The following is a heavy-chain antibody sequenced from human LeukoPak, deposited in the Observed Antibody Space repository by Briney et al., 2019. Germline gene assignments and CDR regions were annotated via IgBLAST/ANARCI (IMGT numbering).Heavy chain of an antibody. Sequence: ASVKVSCKAFGYTFTTFEISWVRQAPGQGLEWMGWVNPNSGDTGYAQQIQGRVNLTRNTAIATAYMELSSLKSEDTAVYYCARVDTGLTYWGQGTLIIVSS. V-gene: IGHV1-8*02. CDR2: VNPNSGDT. CDR1: GYTFTTFE. D-gene: IGHD2-8*02. J-gene: IGHJ4*02. CDR3: ARVDTGLTY.